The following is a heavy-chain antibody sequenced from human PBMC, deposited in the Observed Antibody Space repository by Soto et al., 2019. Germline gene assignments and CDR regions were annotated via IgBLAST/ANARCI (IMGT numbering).Heavy chain of an antibody. CDR1: GGTFSSYA. CDR2: IIPIFGTA. J-gene: IGHJ3*02. Sequence: ASVKVSCKASGGTFSSYAISWVRQAPGQGLEWMGGIIPIFGTANYAQKFQGRVTITADESTSTAYMELSSLRSEDTAVYYCASPTTYYYDSSGYYDAFDIWGQGTMVTVSS. V-gene: IGHV1-69*13. D-gene: IGHD3-22*01. CDR3: ASPTTYYYDSSGYYDAFDI.